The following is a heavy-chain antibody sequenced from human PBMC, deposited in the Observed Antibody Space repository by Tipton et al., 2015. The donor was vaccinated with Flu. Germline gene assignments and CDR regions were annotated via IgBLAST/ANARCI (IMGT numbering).Heavy chain of an antibody. V-gene: IGHV3-74*01. CDR2: MNTDGSTT. Sequence: LSLTCAASGFTFSNYWMHWVRQAPGKGLVWVSRMNTDGSTTTYADSVRGRFTISRDNAKNTLYLQMNSLRAEDTAVYYCVAPDCSGGSCYPGGYWGQGILVTVSS. CDR1: GFTFSNYW. CDR3: VAPDCSGGSCYPGGY. J-gene: IGHJ4*02. D-gene: IGHD2-15*01.